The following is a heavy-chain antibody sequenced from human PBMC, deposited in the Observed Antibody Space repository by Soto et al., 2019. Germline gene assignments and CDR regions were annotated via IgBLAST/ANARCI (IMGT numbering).Heavy chain of an antibody. V-gene: IGHV4-61*01. CDR2: IYYSGST. CDR3: ARSLYSSGWYWYNWFDP. CDR1: GGSVSSGSYY. D-gene: IGHD6-19*01. Sequence: PSETLSLTCTVSGGSVSSGSYYWSWIRQPPGKGLEWIGYIYYSGSTNYNPSLKSRVTISVDTSKNQFSLKLSSVTAADTAVYYCARSLYSSGWYWYNWFDPWGQGTLVTAPQ. J-gene: IGHJ5*02.